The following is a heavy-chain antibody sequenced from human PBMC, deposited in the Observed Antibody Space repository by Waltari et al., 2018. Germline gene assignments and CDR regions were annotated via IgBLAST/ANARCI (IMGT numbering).Heavy chain of an antibody. D-gene: IGHD3-3*01. V-gene: IGHV3-74*01. CDR3: ARDWRNLGMDV. J-gene: IGHJ6*02. CDR2: LEGDGPRT. CDR1: GFPLGKFW. Sequence: EVQMVESGGGLVQPGGSLRLSCEASGFPLGKFWVYWVRQGPGKGLRYVSGLEGDGPRTRYADSVRGRFTISRDNAKNAVYLQMTSLRDEDTALYYCARDWRNLGMDVWGQGTTVTVSS.